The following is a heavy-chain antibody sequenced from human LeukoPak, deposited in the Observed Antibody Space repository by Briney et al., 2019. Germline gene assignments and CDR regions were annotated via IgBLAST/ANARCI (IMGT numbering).Heavy chain of an antibody. V-gene: IGHV3-7*01. J-gene: IGHJ4*02. Sequence: GGSQRLSCPASGSTFSICYMGCARQAPGEGLEWVATLWPDGSEVYYVDSVRGRFTISRDNARNSLYLQMNSLTVEDTAVYYCARVLGHVTTYDYWGQGTLVTVSS. CDR1: GSTFSICY. CDR2: LWPDGSEV. CDR3: ARVLGHVTTYDY. D-gene: IGHD4-11*01.